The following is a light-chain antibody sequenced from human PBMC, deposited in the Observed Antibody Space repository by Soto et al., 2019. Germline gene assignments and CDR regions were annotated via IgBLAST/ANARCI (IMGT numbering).Light chain of an antibody. J-gene: IGKJ1*01. V-gene: IGKV1-5*03. Sequence: DIQMTQSPSTLSASLGDRVTITCRASQTISTWLAWYQQKPGKAPSLLIYKASSLESGVPPRFSGSGSGTEFTLTISSLQADDFATYYCQQYHSYSWTFGQGTKVDI. CDR1: QTISTW. CDR2: KAS. CDR3: QQYHSYSWT.